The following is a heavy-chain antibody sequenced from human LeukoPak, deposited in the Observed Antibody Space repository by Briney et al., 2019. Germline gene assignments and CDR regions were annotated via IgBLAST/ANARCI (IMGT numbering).Heavy chain of an antibody. V-gene: IGHV3-30*03. D-gene: IGHD3-10*01. J-gene: IGHJ4*02. CDR3: ARAVIGMVRGVIGYSYGFEAYYFDY. CDR1: GFTFSSYG. CDR2: ISYDGSNK. Sequence: GGSLRLSCAASGFTFSSYGMHWVRQAPGKGLEWVAVISYDGSNKYYADSVKGRFTISRDNSKNTLYLQMNSLRAEDTAVYYCARAVIGMVRGVIGYSYGFEAYYFDYWGQGTLVTVSS.